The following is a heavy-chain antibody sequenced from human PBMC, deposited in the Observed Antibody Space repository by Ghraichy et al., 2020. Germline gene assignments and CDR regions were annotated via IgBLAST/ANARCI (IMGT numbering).Heavy chain of an antibody. J-gene: IGHJ4*02. CDR1: GYTFTSYY. Sequence: SVKVSCKASGYTFTSYYMHWVRQAPGQGLEWMGIINPSGGSTSYAQKFQGRVTMTRDTSTSTVYMELSSLRSEDTAVYYCARGTSSIAARGGFDYWGQGTLVTVSS. D-gene: IGHD6-6*01. V-gene: IGHV1-46*01. CDR2: INPSGGST. CDR3: ARGTSSIAARGGFDY.